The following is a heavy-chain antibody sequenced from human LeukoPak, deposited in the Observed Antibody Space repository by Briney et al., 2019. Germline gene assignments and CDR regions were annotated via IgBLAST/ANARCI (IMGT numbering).Heavy chain of an antibody. CDR2: IRYDGSNK. D-gene: IGHD6-19*01. CDR3: ARGRLSAINY. Sequence: PGGSLRLSCAASGFTFSSYGMHWVRQAPGKGLEWVAFIRYDGSNKYYADSVKGRFTISRDNAKNSLYLQMNSLRAEDTAVYYCARGRLSAINYWGQGTLVTVSS. V-gene: IGHV3-30*02. CDR1: GFTFSSYG. J-gene: IGHJ4*02.